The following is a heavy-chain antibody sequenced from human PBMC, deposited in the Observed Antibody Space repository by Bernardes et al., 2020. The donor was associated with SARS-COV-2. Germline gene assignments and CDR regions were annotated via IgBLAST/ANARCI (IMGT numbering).Heavy chain of an antibody. Sequence: SEPLSLMCAVCGGFFSDYYWTWIRQSPGKGLEWIAEINHSENTNYNPSLRSRVTISVDTSKNQFSLELRSVTAADTAVYYCARAAYDAGGYYGLDYWGQGTLVTVSP. D-gene: IGHD3-22*01. J-gene: IGHJ4*02. CDR2: INHSENT. V-gene: IGHV4-34*01. CDR1: GGFFSDYY. CDR3: ARAAYDAGGYYGLDY.